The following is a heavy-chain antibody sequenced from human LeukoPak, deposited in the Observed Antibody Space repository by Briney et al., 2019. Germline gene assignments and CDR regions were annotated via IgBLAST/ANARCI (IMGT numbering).Heavy chain of an antibody. D-gene: IGHD2-2*01. V-gene: IGHV1-69*13. Sequence: GASVKVSCKASGGTFSSYTISWVRQAPGRGLEWMGGIIPIFGTANYAQKFQGRVMITADEPTSTAYMELSSLRSEDTAVYYCAREGYCSRTSCYGYYWGQGTLVTVSS. CDR2: IIPIFGTA. CDR3: AREGYCSRTSCYGYY. J-gene: IGHJ4*02. CDR1: GGTFSSYT.